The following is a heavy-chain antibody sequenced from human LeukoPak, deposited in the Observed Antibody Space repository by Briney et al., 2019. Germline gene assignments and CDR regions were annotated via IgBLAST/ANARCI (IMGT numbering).Heavy chain of an antibody. J-gene: IGHJ3*02. Sequence: TGGSLRLSCAASGFTFSSYAMSWVRQAPGKGLEWVSAISGSGGSTYYADSVKGRFTISRDNSKNTLYLQMNSLRAEDTAVYYCAAQWLVLGAFDIWGQGRMVTVSS. CDR2: ISGSGGST. CDR1: GFTFSSYA. V-gene: IGHV3-23*01. CDR3: AAQWLVLGAFDI. D-gene: IGHD6-19*01.